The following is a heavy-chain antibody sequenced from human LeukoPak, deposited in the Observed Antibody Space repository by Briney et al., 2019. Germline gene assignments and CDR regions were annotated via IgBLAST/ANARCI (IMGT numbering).Heavy chain of an antibody. CDR3: ASSSSGWYVSLGYYYGMDV. CDR2: MNPNSGNT. V-gene: IGHV1-8*01. D-gene: IGHD6-19*01. CDR1: GYTFTSYD. J-gene: IGHJ6*02. Sequence: ASVKVSCKASGYTFTSYDINWVRQAPGQGLEWMGWMNPNSGNTGYAQKFQGRVTMTRNTSISTAYMELSSLRSEDTAVYYCASSSSGWYVSLGYYYGMDVWGQGTTVTVSS.